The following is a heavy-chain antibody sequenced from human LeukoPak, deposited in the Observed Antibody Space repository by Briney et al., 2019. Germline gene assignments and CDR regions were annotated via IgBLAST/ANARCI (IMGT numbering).Heavy chain of an antibody. V-gene: IGHV4-39*07. J-gene: IGHJ1*01. CDR1: GGSISSSSYY. D-gene: IGHD1-26*01. Sequence: PSETLSLTCTVSGGSISSSSYYWGWIRQPPGKGLEWIGSIYHSGSTYYNPSLKSRVTISVDTSKNQFSLKLSSVTAADTAVYYCARGGELAAEYFQHWGQGTLVTVSS. CDR2: IYHSGST. CDR3: ARGGELAAEYFQH.